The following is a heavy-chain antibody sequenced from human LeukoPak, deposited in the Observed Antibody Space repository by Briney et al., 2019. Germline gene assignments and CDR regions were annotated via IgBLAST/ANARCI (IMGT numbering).Heavy chain of an antibody. V-gene: IGHV3-66*01. CDR3: ARGGDSGYDLSY. CDR1: GFTFSTYA. Sequence: GGSLRLSCAASGFTFSTYAMHWVRQAPGKGLEWVSVIYSGGSTFYADSVKGRFTISRDNSKNTLYLQMNSLRVEDTAVYYCARGGDSGYDLSYWGQGTLVTVSS. D-gene: IGHD5-12*01. J-gene: IGHJ4*02. CDR2: IYSGGST.